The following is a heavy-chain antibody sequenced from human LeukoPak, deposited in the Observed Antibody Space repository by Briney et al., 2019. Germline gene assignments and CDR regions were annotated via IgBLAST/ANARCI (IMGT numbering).Heavy chain of an antibody. CDR3: AKDRQWLVRRGNSFDY. CDR1: GFTFSSYA. D-gene: IGHD6-19*01. CDR2: ISGSGGST. Sequence: QPGGSLRLSCAASGFTFSSYAMNWVRQAPGKGLECISGSGGSTYYADSVKGRFTISRDNSKNTLYLQMNSLRTEDTAVYYCAKDRQWLVRRGNSFDYWGQGTLVTVSS. J-gene: IGHJ4*02. V-gene: IGHV3-23*01.